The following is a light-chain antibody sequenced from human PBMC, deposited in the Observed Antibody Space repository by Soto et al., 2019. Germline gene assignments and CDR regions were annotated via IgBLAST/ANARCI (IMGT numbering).Light chain of an antibody. J-gene: IGKJ5*01. CDR1: QSVGKNY. CDR2: GAS. V-gene: IGKV3-20*01. CDR3: QQYGSSPPIT. Sequence: EIVMTQSPATLSVSPGEGATLSCRASQSVGKNYLAWYQHKSGQAPRLLIHGASNRATGIPARFSGSGSGTDFTLTISRLEPEDFAVYYCQQYGSSPPITFGQGTRLEIK.